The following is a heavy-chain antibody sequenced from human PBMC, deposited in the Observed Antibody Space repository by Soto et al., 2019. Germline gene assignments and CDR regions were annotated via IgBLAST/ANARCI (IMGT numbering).Heavy chain of an antibody. J-gene: IGHJ6*02. V-gene: IGHV3-21*01. D-gene: IGHD6-13*01. CDR2: ISSSSSYI. Sequence: EVQLVESGGGLVKPGGSLRLSCAASGFTFSSYSMNWVRQAPGKGLEWVSSISSSSSYIYYADSVKGRFTISRDNAKNSLYLQMNSLRAEDTAVYYCARGPLGSSWPYYYYYGMDVWGQGTTVTVSS. CDR1: GFTFSSYS. CDR3: ARGPLGSSWPYYYYYGMDV.